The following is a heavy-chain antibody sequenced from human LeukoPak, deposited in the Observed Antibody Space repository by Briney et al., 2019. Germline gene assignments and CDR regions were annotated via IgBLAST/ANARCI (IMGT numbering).Heavy chain of an antibody. CDR2: FDPEDGET. Sequence: ASVKVSCKVSGYTLTELSMHWVRQAPGKGLEWMGGFDPEDGETIYAQKFQGRVTMTEDTSTDTAYMELSSLRSEDTAVYYCARGPTEYYDFWSGNWFDPWGQGTLVTVSS. V-gene: IGHV1-24*01. D-gene: IGHD3-3*01. CDR1: GYTLTELS. CDR3: ARGPTEYYDFWSGNWFDP. J-gene: IGHJ5*02.